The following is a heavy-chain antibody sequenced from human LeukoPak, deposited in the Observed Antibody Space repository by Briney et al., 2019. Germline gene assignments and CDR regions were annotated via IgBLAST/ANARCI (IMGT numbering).Heavy chain of an antibody. Sequence: SETLSLTCTVSGGSISSYYWSWIRQPPGKGLEWIGYIYYSGSTNYNPSLKSRVTISVDTSKNQFSLKLSSVTAADTAVYYCARALVRPRWGRWFDPWGQGTLVTVSS. D-gene: IGHD3-10*01. CDR1: GGSISSYY. CDR3: ARALVRPRWGRWFDP. CDR2: IYYSGST. V-gene: IGHV4-59*12. J-gene: IGHJ5*02.